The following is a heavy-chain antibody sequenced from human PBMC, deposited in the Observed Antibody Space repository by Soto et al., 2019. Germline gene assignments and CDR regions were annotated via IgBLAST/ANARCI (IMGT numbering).Heavy chain of an antibody. CDR3: ARQRTTVVTQAYFDH. D-gene: IGHD4-17*01. V-gene: IGHV4-39*01. CDR1: GGSITSSSYY. J-gene: IGHJ4*02. Sequence: LSLTCTVSGGSITSSSYYWGWIRQPPGKGLEWIGGIYYSGRSYYNPSLKSRVTMSVDTSKNQFSLTLNSVTAADAAVYYCARQRTTVVTQAYFDHWGQGTLVTVSS. CDR2: IYYSGRS.